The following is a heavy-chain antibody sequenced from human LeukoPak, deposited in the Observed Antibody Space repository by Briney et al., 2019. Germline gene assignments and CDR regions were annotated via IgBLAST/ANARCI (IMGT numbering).Heavy chain of an antibody. CDR3: ARDGEVASSYGYYYYYMDV. Sequence: GSVKVSCKASGYTFTTYYMHWVRQAPGQGLEWMGIINPSGGSTSYAQKFQGRVTMTRDTSTSTVYMELSSLRSEDTAVYYCARDGEVASSYGYYYYYMDVWGKGTTVTVSS. CDR1: GYTFTTYY. J-gene: IGHJ6*03. D-gene: IGHD5-18*01. CDR2: INPSGGST. V-gene: IGHV1-46*01.